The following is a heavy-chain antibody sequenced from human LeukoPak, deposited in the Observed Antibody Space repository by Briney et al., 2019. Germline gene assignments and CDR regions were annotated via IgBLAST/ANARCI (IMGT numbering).Heavy chain of an antibody. CDR1: GFTFSSYA. CDR2: ISSDGGST. CDR3: ARESREWDDFWSGYFDI. Sequence: GGSLRLSCAASGFTFSSYAMHWVRQAPGKGLEYLSAISSDGGSTYYANSVKGRFTISRDNSKNTLYLQMNSLRAEDTAVYYCARESREWDDFWSGYFDIWGQGTMVTVSS. V-gene: IGHV3-64*01. D-gene: IGHD3-3*01. J-gene: IGHJ3*02.